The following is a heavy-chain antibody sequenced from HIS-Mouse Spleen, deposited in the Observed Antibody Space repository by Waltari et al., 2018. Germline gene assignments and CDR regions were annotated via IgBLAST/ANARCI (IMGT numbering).Heavy chain of an antibody. Sequence: QVQLVQSGAEVKKPGASVKVTCKASGYACTGYYTHGGRPAPGQGLEWMGWINPNSGGTNYAQKLQGRVTMTRDTSISTAYMELSRLRYDDTAVYYCARDRRDYYGSGSYYIGGDYYFDYWGQGTLVTVSS. V-gene: IGHV1-2*02. CDR3: ARDRRDYYGSGSYYIGGDYYFDY. CDR1: GYACTGYY. D-gene: IGHD3-10*01. CDR2: INPNSGGT. J-gene: IGHJ4*02.